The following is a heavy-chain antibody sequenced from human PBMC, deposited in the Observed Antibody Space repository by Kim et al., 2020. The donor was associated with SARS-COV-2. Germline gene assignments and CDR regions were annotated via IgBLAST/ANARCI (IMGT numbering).Heavy chain of an antibody. J-gene: IGHJ6*02. CDR3: ARQVVLQPFGWKSKPSPPMVRGVGMDV. CDR2: IYYSGST. CDR1: GGSISSYY. V-gene: IGHV4-59*01. Sequence: SETLSLTCTVSGGSISSYYWSWIRQPPGKGLEWIGYIYYSGSTNYNPSLKSRVTISVDTSKNQFSLKLSSVTAADTAVYYCARQVVLQPFGWKSKPSPPMVRGVGMDVWGQGTTVTVSS. D-gene: IGHD3-10*01.